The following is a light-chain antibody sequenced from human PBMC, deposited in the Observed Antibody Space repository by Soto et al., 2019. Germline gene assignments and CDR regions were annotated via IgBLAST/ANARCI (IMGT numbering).Light chain of an antibody. CDR2: DSS. V-gene: IGKV3-15*01. J-gene: IGKJ1*01. CDR1: QSVSSR. CDR3: QQFGDWPS. Sequence: IRIKQSRANLAESRGERATLSCRASQSVSSRVVWYQQKPGQAPRLLISDSSTRATGIPARFSVSGSGTEFTLTIGSLQSDDSAIYYCQQFGDWPSFGLGTKVDIK.